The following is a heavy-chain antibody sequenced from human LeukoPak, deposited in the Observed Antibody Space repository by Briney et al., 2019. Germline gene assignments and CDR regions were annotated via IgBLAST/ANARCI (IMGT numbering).Heavy chain of an antibody. D-gene: IGHD2-15*01. V-gene: IGHV3-23*01. CDR1: GFTFSSYA. CDR2: ISGSGGST. Sequence: GGSLRLSCAASGFTFSSYAMSWVRQAPGKGMEWVSAISGSGGSTYYADSVKGRFTISRDNSKNTLYLQMNSLRAEDTAVYYCAKVESSCYNECRYYYGMDVWGQGTTVTVSS. J-gene: IGHJ6*02. CDR3: AKVESSCYNECRYYYGMDV.